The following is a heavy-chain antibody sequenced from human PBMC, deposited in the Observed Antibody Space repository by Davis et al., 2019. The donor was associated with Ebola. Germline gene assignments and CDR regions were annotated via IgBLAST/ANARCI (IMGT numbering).Heavy chain of an antibody. CDR3: ARAREGDYATLYYYYYYGMDV. CDR1: GFTFSSYA. V-gene: IGHV3-30-3*01. D-gene: IGHD4-17*01. Sequence: GESLKISCAASGFTFSSYAMHWVRQAPGKGLEWVAVISYDGSNKYYADSVKGRFTISRDNSKNTLYLQMNSLRAEDTAVYYCARAREGDYATLYYYYYYGMDVWGQGTTVTVSS. J-gene: IGHJ6*02. CDR2: ISYDGSNK.